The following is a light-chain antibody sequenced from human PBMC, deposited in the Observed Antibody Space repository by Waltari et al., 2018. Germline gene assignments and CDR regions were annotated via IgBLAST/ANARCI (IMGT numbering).Light chain of an antibody. Sequence: RVMTQSPATLSVSPGERATLPCRASQSVSSNLAWYQQKPGQAPRLLIYGALTRATGIPARFSGSGSGTEFTLTISSMQSEDFAVYYCQQYNDWPYTFGQGTKLEIK. CDR3: QQYNDWPYT. J-gene: IGKJ2*01. CDR2: GAL. V-gene: IGKV3-15*01. CDR1: QSVSSN.